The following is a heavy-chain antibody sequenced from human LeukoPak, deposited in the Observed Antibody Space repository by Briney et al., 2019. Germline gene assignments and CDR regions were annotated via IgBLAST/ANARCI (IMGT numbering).Heavy chain of an antibody. CDR2: TYYTAKWNN. D-gene: IGHD3-3*01. Sequence: SQTLSLTCAISGDSVSSTRAAWDWFRQSPSRGLEWLGRTYYTAKWNNDYAVSVKSRITINPDTSKNQFSLHLNSVTPEDTAVYYCARQGFRRFDPWGQGTLVTVSS. CDR1: GDSVSSTRAA. CDR3: ARQGFRRFDP. V-gene: IGHV6-1*01. J-gene: IGHJ5*02.